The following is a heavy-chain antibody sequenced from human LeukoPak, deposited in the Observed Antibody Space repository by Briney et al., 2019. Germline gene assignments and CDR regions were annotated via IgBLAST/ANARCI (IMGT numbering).Heavy chain of an antibody. CDR1: GGSISSYY. CDR2: IYTSGST. Sequence: SETLSLTCTVSGGSISSYYWSWIRQPAGKGLEWIGRIYTSGSTNYNPSLKSRVTMSVDTSKNQFSLKLSSVTAADTAVYYCARGDYYGSGSYWCDYWGQGTLVTVSS. CDR3: ARGDYYGSGSYWCDY. V-gene: IGHV4-4*07. J-gene: IGHJ4*02. D-gene: IGHD3-10*01.